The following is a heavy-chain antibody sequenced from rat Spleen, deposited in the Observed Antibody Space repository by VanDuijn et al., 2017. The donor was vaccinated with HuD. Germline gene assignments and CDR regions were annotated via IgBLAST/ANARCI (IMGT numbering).Heavy chain of an antibody. CDR2: IWAGGGT. CDR3: VRSGYNFDY. CDR1: GFSLTSYN. J-gene: IGHJ2*01. V-gene: IGHV2-30*01. D-gene: IGHD4-3*01. Sequence: QVQLKESGPGLVQPSQTLSLTCTVSGFSLTSYNVHWVRQPTGKGLEWMGIIWAGGGTNYNSAVKSRLSISRDTSKSQVLLEMSSLQTEDTAMYFCVRSGYNFDYWGQGVMVTVSS.